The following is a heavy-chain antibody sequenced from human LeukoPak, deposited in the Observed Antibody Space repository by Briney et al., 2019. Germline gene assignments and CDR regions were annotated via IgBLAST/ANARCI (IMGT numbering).Heavy chain of an antibody. CDR2: ISGSGGST. D-gene: IGHD4-17*01. CDR3: ARDGLNDYGDIQHLDY. Sequence: PGGSLRLSCAASGFTFSSYAMSWVRQAPGKGLEWVSAISGSGGSTYYADSVKGRFTISRDNAKNSLYLQMNSLRAEDTAVYYCARDGLNDYGDIQHLDYWGQGTLVTVSS. CDR1: GFTFSSYA. J-gene: IGHJ4*02. V-gene: IGHV3-23*01.